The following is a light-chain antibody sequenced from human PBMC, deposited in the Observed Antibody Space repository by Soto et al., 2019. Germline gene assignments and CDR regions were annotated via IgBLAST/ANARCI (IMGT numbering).Light chain of an antibody. V-gene: IGKV3-11*01. J-gene: IGKJ1*01. CDR2: NAS. CDR3: QQGSTWPT. CDR1: QSPSGY. Sequence: EIVLTQSPATLSLSPGERATLSCRASQSPSGYLAWYQQRPGQAPRLLIYNASNRANGIPARFTGSGSGTDFSLTISSLEPEDFAVYYCQQGSTWPTFGQGTRVDIK.